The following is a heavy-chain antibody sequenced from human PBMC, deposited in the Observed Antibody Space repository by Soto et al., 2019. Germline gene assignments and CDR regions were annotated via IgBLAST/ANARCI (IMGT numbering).Heavy chain of an antibody. CDR2: IIPIFGTA. CDR3: ARGLRITMARGVIMEGTGYYGMDV. D-gene: IGHD3-10*01. J-gene: IGHJ6*02. CDR1: GGTFSSYA. V-gene: IGHV1-69*01. Sequence: QVQLVQSGAEVKKPGSSVKVSCKASGGTFSSYAISWVRQAPGQGLEWMGGIIPIFGTANYAQKFQGRVTITADESTSTAYMELSSLRSEDTAVYYCARGLRITMARGVIMEGTGYYGMDVWGQGTTVTVSS.